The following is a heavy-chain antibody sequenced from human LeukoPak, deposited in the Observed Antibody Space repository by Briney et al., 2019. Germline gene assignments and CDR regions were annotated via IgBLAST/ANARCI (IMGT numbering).Heavy chain of an antibody. J-gene: IGHJ5*02. Sequence: SETLSLTCTVSGGSISSYYWSWIRQPPGXGLEWIGYIYYSGGTNYNPSLKSRVTISVDTSKNQFSLKLSSVTAADTAVYYCARFCNYYDSSGYYYGFDPWGQGTLVTVSS. CDR3: ARFCNYYDSSGYYYGFDP. V-gene: IGHV4-59*01. CDR1: GGSISSYY. D-gene: IGHD3-22*01. CDR2: IYYSGGT.